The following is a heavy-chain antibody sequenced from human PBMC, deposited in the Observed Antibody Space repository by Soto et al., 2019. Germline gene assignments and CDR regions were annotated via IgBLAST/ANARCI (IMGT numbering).Heavy chain of an antibody. CDR3: ARDSYDSSGYYPDFDY. J-gene: IGHJ4*02. CDR2: ISYDGSNK. D-gene: IGHD3-22*01. V-gene: IGHV3-30-3*01. CDR1: GFTFSSYA. Sequence: QVQLVESGGGVVQPGRSLRLSCAASGFTFSSYAMHWVRQAPGKGREWVAVISYDGSNKYYADSVKGRFTISRDNSKNTLYLQMNSLRAEDTAVYYCARDSYDSSGYYPDFDYWGQGTLFTVSS.